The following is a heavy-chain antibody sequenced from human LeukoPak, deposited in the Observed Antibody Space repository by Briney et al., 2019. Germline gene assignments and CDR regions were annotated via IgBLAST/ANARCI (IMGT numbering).Heavy chain of an antibody. CDR3: AKVLTPFSSIPVAGTLDY. J-gene: IGHJ4*02. D-gene: IGHD6-19*01. V-gene: IGHV4-59*01. Sequence: SETLSLTCTVSGGSISSYYWSWIRQPPGKGLEWIGYIYYSGSTNYNPSLKSRVTISVDTSKNQFSLKLSSVTAADTAVYYCAKVLTPFSSIPVAGTLDYWGQGTLVTVSS. CDR2: IYYSGST. CDR1: GGSISSYY.